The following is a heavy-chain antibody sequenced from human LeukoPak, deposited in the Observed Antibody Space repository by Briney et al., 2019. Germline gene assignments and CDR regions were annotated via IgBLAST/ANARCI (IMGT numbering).Heavy chain of an antibody. D-gene: IGHD1-26*01. J-gene: IGHJ4*02. CDR3: AKDCGGTKWELGRDYFDY. Sequence: GGSLRLSCAASGFTFSSYGMHWVRQAPGKGLEWVAIIWYDGSNKFYADSVKGRFTISRDNSKNTLYLQMNILRAEDTAVYYCAKDCGGTKWELGRDYFDYWGQGTLVTVSS. CDR1: GFTFSSYG. V-gene: IGHV3-33*06. CDR2: IWYDGSNK.